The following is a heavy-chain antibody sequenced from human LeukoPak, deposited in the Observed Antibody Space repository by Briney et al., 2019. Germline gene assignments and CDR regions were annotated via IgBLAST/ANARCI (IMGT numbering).Heavy chain of an antibody. D-gene: IGHD1-14*01. CDR2: IGPTGTDR. J-gene: IGHJ4*02. Sequence: GGSLRLSCVASGFTFSSCGFNWVRQAPGKGLEWVSSIGPTGTDRYYADSVRGRFTISRDNAKNSMYLQMDSLRDEDTAVYYCATETIGRHYDYWGQGTLLTVSS. CDR3: ATETIGRHYDY. V-gene: IGHV3-21*01. CDR1: GFTFSSCG.